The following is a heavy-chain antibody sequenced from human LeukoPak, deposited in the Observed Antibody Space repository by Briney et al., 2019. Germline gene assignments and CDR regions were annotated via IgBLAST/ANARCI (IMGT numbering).Heavy chain of an antibody. V-gene: IGHV3-30*04. CDR1: GFTFSSHA. CDR2: ISYDGSNK. J-gene: IGHJ6*02. D-gene: IGHD3-9*01. Sequence: PGRSLRLSCAASGFTFSSHAMHWVRQAPGKGLEWVAVISYDGSNKYYADSVKGRFTISRDNSKNTLYLQMNSLRAEDTAVYYCAREPPKSIYDILTGYHKTEYYYYGMDVWGQGTTVTVSS. CDR3: AREPPKSIYDILTGYHKTEYYYYGMDV.